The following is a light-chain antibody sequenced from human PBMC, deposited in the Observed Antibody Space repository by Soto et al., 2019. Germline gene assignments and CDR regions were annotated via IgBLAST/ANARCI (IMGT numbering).Light chain of an antibody. CDR1: ESVSSSF. Sequence: ESVVMQAPGTLSLSPGERATLSCRASESVSSSFLTWYQQRPGQAPRLLIYRTSNRVTGIPDRFSGSGSGTDFTLTISRLEPEDFAVYYCQPYGSSPRSFGQGTKVDI. V-gene: IGKV3-20*01. J-gene: IGKJ1*01. CDR2: RTS. CDR3: QPYGSSPRS.